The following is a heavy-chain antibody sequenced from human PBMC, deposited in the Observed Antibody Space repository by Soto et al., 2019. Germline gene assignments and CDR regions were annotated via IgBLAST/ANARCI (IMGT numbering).Heavy chain of an antibody. D-gene: IGHD6-19*01. CDR2: INPNSGGT. CDR1: GYTLTGYY. V-gene: IGHV1-2*04. J-gene: IGHJ4*02. Sequence: GASVKVSCKASGYTLTGYYMHWVRQAPGQGLEWMGWINPNSGGTNYAQKFQGWVTMTRDTSISTAYMELSRLRPDDTAVYYCARGEQWLVDYWGQGTLVTVSS. CDR3: ARGEQWLVDY.